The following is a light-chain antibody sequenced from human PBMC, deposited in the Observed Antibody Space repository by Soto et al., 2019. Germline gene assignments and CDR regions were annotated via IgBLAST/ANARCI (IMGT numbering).Light chain of an antibody. Sequence: EIVLTQSPGALSLSPGERATLSCRASQSVSSSYLAWYQQKPGQAPRLLIYGASTRATGIPARFSGSGSGTDFTLTISSLQSEDLAVYYCQQCHNWPRTFGQGTKVDIK. CDR3: QQCHNWPRT. CDR1: QSVSSSY. CDR2: GAS. J-gene: IGKJ1*01. V-gene: IGKV3-15*01.